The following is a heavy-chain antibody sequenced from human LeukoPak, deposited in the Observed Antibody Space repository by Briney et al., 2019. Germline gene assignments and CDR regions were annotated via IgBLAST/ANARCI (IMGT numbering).Heavy chain of an antibody. J-gene: IGHJ3*02. CDR3: ARVRTVTTRGNAFDI. D-gene: IGHD4-17*01. CDR1: GYTFTSNY. CDR2: ISPSGGST. V-gene: IGHV1-46*01. Sequence: GASVKVSCKAFGYTFTSNYMHWVRQAPGQGPEWMGVISPSGGSTTYAQKFQGRVTLTRDMSTSTDYLELSSLRSEDTAVYYCARVRTVTTRGNAFDIWGQGTMVTVSS.